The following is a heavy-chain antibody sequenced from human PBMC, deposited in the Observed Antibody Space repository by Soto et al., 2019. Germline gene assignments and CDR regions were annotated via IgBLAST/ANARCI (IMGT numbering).Heavy chain of an antibody. CDR2: ISYDGSNK. Sequence: GGSLRLSCAASGFTFSSYGMHWVRQAPGKGLEWVAVISYDGSNKYYADSVKGRFTISRDNSKNTLYLQMNSLRAEDTAVYYCAKDVLGYCSGGSCPLDPWGQGTLVTVS. D-gene: IGHD2-15*01. V-gene: IGHV3-30*18. CDR3: AKDVLGYCSGGSCPLDP. CDR1: GFTFSSYG. J-gene: IGHJ5*02.